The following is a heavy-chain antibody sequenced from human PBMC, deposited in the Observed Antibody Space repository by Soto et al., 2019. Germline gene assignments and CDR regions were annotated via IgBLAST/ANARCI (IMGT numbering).Heavy chain of an antibody. D-gene: IGHD2-21*01. CDR2: IHHSGST. J-gene: IGHJ4*02. V-gene: IGHV4-4*02. Sequence: AETLSLTCAFSGGSISSNNWWTWVRQPPGKGLEWIAEIHHSGSTNYNPSLKSRVTISVDKPKNQFSLDLTSVTAADTAFYYCARDSESCFGECYYLASWGQGTLVTVS. CDR1: GGSISSNNW. CDR3: ARDSESCFGECYYLAS.